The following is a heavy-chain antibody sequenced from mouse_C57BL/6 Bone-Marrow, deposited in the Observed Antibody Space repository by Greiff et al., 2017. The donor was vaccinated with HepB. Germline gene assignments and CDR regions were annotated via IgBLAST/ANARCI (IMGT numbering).Heavy chain of an antibody. Sequence: VQLQQSGAELVRPGTSVKMSCKASGYTFTNYWIGWAKQRPGHGLEWIGDIYPGGGYTNYNEKFKGKATLTADKSSSTAYMQFSSLTSEDSAIYYGARWGYLGYFDVWGTGTTVTVSS. CDR1: GYTFTNYW. CDR3: ARWGYLGYFDV. CDR2: IYPGGGYT. J-gene: IGHJ1*03. D-gene: IGHD2-14*01. V-gene: IGHV1-63*01.